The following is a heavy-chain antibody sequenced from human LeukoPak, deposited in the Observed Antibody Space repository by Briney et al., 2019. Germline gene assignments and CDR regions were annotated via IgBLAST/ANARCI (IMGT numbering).Heavy chain of an antibody. CDR2: INTNTGNP. CDR1: GYTFTSYA. J-gene: IGHJ3*02. Sequence: ASVKVSCKASGYTFTSYAMNWVRQAPGQGLEWMGWINTNTGNPTYAQGFTGRFVFSLDTSVSTAYLQISSLKAEDTAVYYCARTHYYDSSGYYYGRVAFDIWGQGTMVTVSS. D-gene: IGHD3-22*01. CDR3: ARTHYYDSSGYYYGRVAFDI. V-gene: IGHV7-4-1*02.